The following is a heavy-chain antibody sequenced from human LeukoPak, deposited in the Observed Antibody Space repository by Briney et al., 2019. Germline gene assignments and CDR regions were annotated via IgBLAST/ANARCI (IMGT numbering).Heavy chain of an antibody. CDR1: GFTFSSYW. Sequence: GGSLRLSCAASGFTFSSYWMHWVRQAPGKGLVWVSRINSDGSSTSYADSVKGRFTISRDNAKNTLYLQMNSLRAEDTAVYYCARAPYSSSWFDYWGQGTLVTVSS. CDR3: ARAPYSSSWFDY. CDR2: INSDGSST. J-gene: IGHJ4*02. V-gene: IGHV3-74*01. D-gene: IGHD6-13*01.